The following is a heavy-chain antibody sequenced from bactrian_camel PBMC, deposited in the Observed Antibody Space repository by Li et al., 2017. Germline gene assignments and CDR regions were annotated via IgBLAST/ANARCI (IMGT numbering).Heavy chain of an antibody. CDR1: GITFSRHD. D-gene: IGHD3*01. V-gene: IGHV3S6*01. CDR2: ITSLPSLFRAA. CDR3: AADRWEGYGSGSCDY. Sequence: VQLVESGGGLVQPGESLRLSCVASGITFSRHDMSWVRQAPGKEVEWVAGITSLPSLFRAASYADSVKGRFTISLDNWKNTLYLQMTRLKLEDTGTYYCAADRWEGYGSGSCDYWGRGTQVTVS. J-gene: IGHJ4*01.